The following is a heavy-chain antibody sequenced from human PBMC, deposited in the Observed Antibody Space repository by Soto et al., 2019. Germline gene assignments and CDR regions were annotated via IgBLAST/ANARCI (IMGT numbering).Heavy chain of an antibody. Sequence: SVKVSCKASGYTFIRYGITWVRQAPGQGLEWMGRIIPILGIANYAQKFQGRVTITADKSTSTAYMELSSLRSEDTAVYYCARSPRTRVVPAAIWFDPWGQGTLVTVSS. CDR1: GYTFIRYG. CDR3: ARSPRTRVVPAAIWFDP. V-gene: IGHV1-69*04. CDR2: IIPILGIA. J-gene: IGHJ5*02. D-gene: IGHD2-2*01.